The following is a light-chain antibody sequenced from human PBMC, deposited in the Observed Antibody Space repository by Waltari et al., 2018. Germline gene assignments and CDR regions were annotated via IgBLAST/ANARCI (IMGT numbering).Light chain of an antibody. Sequence: QSVLTQPPSVSEAPRQRVTISCSGSSSNIGNNAVNWYQQLPGKAPKLLIYYDDLLPSGVSDRCSGSKSGTSASLAISGLQSEDEADYYCAAWDDSLNGPVFGGGTKLTAL. V-gene: IGLV1-36*01. CDR3: AAWDDSLNGPV. CDR1: SSNIGNNA. J-gene: IGLJ3*02. CDR2: YDD.